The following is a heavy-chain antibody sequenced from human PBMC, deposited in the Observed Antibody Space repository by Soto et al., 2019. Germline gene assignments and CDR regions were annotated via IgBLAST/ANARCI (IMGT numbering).Heavy chain of an antibody. Sequence: EALKISYKGSGYSLCSYWSAWVRQMPGKGLEWMGIIYPGDSDTTYRPSFQGQVTISADKSNSTAYLQWSSLRASDTAMYYCARGGSGTTGYDAFDIWGQGTMVTVSS. J-gene: IGHJ3*02. CDR1: GYSLCSYW. D-gene: IGHD3-10*01. V-gene: IGHV5-51*01. CDR3: ARGGSGTTGYDAFDI. CDR2: IYPGDSDT.